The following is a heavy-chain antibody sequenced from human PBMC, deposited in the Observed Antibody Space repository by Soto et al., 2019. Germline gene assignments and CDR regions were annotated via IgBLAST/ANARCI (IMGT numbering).Heavy chain of an antibody. CDR2: MNPNSGNT. Sequence: QVQLVQARAKVKKPGASVKVSCKASGYTFTSYDINWVRQATGQGLEWMGWMNPNSGNTGYAQKFQGRVTMTRNTSTSTAYMELSSLRSEDTAVYYCARGINYYASGDDAFDIWGQGTMVTVSS. D-gene: IGHD3-10*01. CDR3: ARGINYYASGDDAFDI. J-gene: IGHJ3*02. V-gene: IGHV1-8*01. CDR1: GYTFTSYD.